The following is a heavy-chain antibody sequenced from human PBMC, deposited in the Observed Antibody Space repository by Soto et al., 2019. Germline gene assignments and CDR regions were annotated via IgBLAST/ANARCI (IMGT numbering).Heavy chain of an antibody. D-gene: IGHD6-13*01. CDR3: ARFAKEEHPTAGSWYYFDA. CDR1: CGSISSGGYF. V-gene: IGHV4-31*01. CDR2: IYYSGRT. Sequence: QVQLQESGPGLGKPSQTLSLTCNVSCGSISSGGYFWGWIRQHPGKGLEWIGHIYYSGRTYSNPLLTSPLVIAVDTSQNQISLMLTYVTAADTAVYYCARFAKEEHPTAGSWYYFDAWGQGILVTVSS. J-gene: IGHJ4*02.